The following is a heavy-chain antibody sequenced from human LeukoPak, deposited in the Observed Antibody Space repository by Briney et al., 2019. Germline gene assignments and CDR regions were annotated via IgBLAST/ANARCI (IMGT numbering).Heavy chain of an antibody. J-gene: IGHJ5*02. CDR2: INHSGST. D-gene: IGHD4-23*01. V-gene: IGHV4-34*01. CDR3: ARPRGGAVVNENWFDP. Sequence: PSETLSLTCAVYGGSFSGYYWSWIRQPPGKGVEWIGEINHSGSTNYNPSLKSRVTISVDTSKNQFSLKLSSVTAADTAVYYCARPRGGAVVNENWFDPWGQGTLVTVSS. CDR1: GGSFSGYY.